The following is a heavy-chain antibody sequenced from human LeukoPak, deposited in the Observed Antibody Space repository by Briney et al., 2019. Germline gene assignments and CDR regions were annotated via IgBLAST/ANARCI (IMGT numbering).Heavy chain of an antibody. D-gene: IGHD1-26*01. Sequence: PGGSLRLSCAASGFTFSTYAMRWVRQAPGKGLEWVSSIRGSGGSTYYADSVKGRFTISRDNSKNTLYLQMNSLRAEDTAVYYCAKDPRVGATAAEYFQYWGQGTLVTVSS. V-gene: IGHV3-23*01. J-gene: IGHJ1*01. CDR2: IRGSGGST. CDR3: AKDPRVGATAAEYFQY. CDR1: GFTFSTYA.